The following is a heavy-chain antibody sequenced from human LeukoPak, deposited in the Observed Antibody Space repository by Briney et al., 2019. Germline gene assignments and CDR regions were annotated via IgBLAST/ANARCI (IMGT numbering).Heavy chain of an antibody. CDR2: INHSGST. V-gene: IGHV4-34*01. D-gene: IGHD5-12*01. J-gene: IGHJ6*03. CDR3: ARGKGLGGYYYYYYMDV. Sequence: SETLSLTCAVYGGPFSGYYWSWIRQPPGKGLEWIGEINHSGSTNYNPSLKSRVTMSVDTSKNQFSLKLSSVTAADTAVYYCARGKGLGGYYYYYYMDVWGKGTTVTVPS. CDR1: GGPFSGYY.